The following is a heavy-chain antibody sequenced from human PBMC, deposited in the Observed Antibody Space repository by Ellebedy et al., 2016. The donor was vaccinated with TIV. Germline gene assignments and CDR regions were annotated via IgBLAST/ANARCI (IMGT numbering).Heavy chain of an antibody. CDR2: ISSTGSRT. CDR1: GFTFSSYA. Sequence: PGGSLRLSCAASGFTFSSYAMSWVRQAPGKGLEWVSTISSTGSRTYYADSVEGRFIISRDNSKKTLYLQMNSLRGEDTAVYYCAKGRGGGSDSPTPRYYFDYWGLGTLVTVST. V-gene: IGHV3-23*01. CDR3: AKGRGGGSDSPTPRYYFDY. J-gene: IGHJ4*02. D-gene: IGHD2/OR15-2a*01.